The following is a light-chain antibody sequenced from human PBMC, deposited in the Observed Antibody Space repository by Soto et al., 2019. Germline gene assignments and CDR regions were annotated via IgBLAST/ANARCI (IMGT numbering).Light chain of an antibody. V-gene: IGKV3-15*01. CDR1: QSVSSS. CDR3: QQYYKSPPIT. Sequence: EIVMTQSPATLSVSPGERVTLSCRASQSVSSSLAWYQQKPGQAPRLLIYRTSTRATGTPARFSGSGSGTEFTLTISSLQSEDFAVYYCQQYYKSPPITFGQGTRLEIK. J-gene: IGKJ5*01. CDR2: RTS.